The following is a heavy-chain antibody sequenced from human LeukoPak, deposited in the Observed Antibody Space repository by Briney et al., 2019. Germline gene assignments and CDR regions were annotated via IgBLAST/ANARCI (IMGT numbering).Heavy chain of an antibody. J-gene: IGHJ5*02. V-gene: IGHV3-74*01. CDR2: INSDGSST. CDR3: ARFSVDTAMRGA. D-gene: IGHD5-18*01. CDR1: GFTFSSYW. Sequence: PGGSLRPSCAASGFTFSSYWMHWVRQAPGKGLVWVSRINSDGSSTSYADSVKGRFTISRDNAKNTLYLQMNSLRAEDTAVYYCARFSVDTAMRGAWGQGTLVTVSS.